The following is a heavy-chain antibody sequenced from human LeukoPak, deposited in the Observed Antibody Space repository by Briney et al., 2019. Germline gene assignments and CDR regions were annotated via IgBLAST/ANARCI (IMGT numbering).Heavy chain of an antibody. D-gene: IGHD3-22*01. V-gene: IGHV3-30*18. CDR1: GFTFSSYG. CDR3: AKEGDDSSGYYYPFDY. J-gene: IGHJ4*02. Sequence: PGRSLRLSCAASGFTFSSYGMHWVRQAPGKGLECVAVISYDGSNKYYADSVKGRFTISRDNSKNTLYLQMNSLRAEDTAVYYCAKEGDDSSGYYYPFDYWGQGTLVTVSS. CDR2: ISYDGSNK.